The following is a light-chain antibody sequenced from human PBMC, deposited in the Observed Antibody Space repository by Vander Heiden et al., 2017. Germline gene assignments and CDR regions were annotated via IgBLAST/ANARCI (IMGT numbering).Light chain of an antibody. V-gene: IGLV3-10*01. Sequence: SYDLTPPPSVSVSPGQTARITCSGDALPKKYAYWYQQKSGQAPVLVIYEDSKRPSGIPERFSGSSSGTMATLTISGAQVEDEADYYCYSTDSSGNHYVFGTGTKVTVL. J-gene: IGLJ1*01. CDR2: EDS. CDR3: YSTDSSGNHYV. CDR1: ALPKKY.